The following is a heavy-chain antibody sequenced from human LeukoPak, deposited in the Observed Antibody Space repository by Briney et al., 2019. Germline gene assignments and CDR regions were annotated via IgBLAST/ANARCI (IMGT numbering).Heavy chain of an antibody. Sequence: SETLSLTCTVSGGSISGSYWSWIRQPPGKGLEWIAYMYNSGSTNYNPSLKSRVTISIDTSKNQFSLKLSSVTAADTAVYYCARTGDSSGYDDAFDIWGQGTMVTVSS. D-gene: IGHD3-22*01. J-gene: IGHJ3*02. CDR1: GGSISGSY. CDR3: ARTGDSSGYDDAFDI. V-gene: IGHV4-59*01. CDR2: MYNSGST.